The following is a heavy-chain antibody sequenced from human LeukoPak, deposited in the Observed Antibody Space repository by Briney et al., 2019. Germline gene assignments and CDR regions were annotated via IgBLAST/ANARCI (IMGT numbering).Heavy chain of an antibody. V-gene: IGHV1-2*02. CDR1: GFTFTGYY. D-gene: IGHD3-22*01. CDR3: ARDRPIITRSYYYGMDV. Sequence: GASVRVSCTASGFTFTGYYMHWVREAPGQGLEWMGWINPNSGGTNYAQKFQGRVTMTRDTSISTAYMELSRLRSDDTAVYYCARDRPIITRSYYYGMDVWGQGTTVTVSS. CDR2: INPNSGGT. J-gene: IGHJ6*02.